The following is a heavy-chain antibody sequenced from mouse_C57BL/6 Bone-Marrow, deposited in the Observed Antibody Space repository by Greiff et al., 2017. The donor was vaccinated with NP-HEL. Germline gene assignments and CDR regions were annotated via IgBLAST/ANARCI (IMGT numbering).Heavy chain of an antibody. CDR2: IDPETGGT. V-gene: IGHV1-15*01. Sequence: VQLVESGAELVRPGASVTLSCKASGYTFTDYEMHWVKQTPVHGLEWIGAIDPETGGTAYNQKFKGKVILTADKSSSTAYMELRSLTSEDSAVYYCTRYIPWLPFYAMDYWGQGTSVTVSS. D-gene: IGHD2-2*01. J-gene: IGHJ4*01. CDR1: GYTFTDYE. CDR3: TRYIPWLPFYAMDY.